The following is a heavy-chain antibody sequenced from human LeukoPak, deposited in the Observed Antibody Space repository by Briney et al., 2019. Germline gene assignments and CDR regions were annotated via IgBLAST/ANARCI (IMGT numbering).Heavy chain of an antibody. CDR1: GFTFNSFS. J-gene: IGHJ4*02. Sequence: PGGSLSLSCATSGFTFNSFSMHWVRQAPGKGLEWVAIISYDGSTKSYADSVKGRFTISRDNSKNTVYLQMNSLKTEDTAVYYCARDWWGYSSSWGLFDYWGQGTLVTVSS. D-gene: IGHD6-13*01. CDR3: ARDWWGYSSSWGLFDY. CDR2: ISYDGSTK. V-gene: IGHV3-30-3*01.